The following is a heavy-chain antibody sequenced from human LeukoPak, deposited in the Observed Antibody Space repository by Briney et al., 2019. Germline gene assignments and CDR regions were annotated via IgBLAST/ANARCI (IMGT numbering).Heavy chain of an antibody. CDR3: ARRTTGYSSGWYGTNFDY. D-gene: IGHD6-19*01. J-gene: IGHJ4*02. CDR1: GGSISSYY. Sequence: SETLSLTCTVSGGSISSYYWSWIRQPPGKGLEWIGYIYYSGSTNYNPSLKSRVTISVDTSKNQFSLKLSSVTAADTAVYYCARRTTGYSSGWYGTNFDYWGQGTLVTVSS. V-gene: IGHV4-59*12. CDR2: IYYSGST.